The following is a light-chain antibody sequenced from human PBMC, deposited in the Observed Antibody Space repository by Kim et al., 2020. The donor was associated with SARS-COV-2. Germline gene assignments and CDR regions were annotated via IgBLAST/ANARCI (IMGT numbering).Light chain of an antibody. V-gene: IGLV1-47*01. CDR2: RNY. Sequence: QPVLTQPPSASGTPGQTVTISCSGSSSNIGSNFVYWYQQLPGAAPKLLIYRNYQRPSGVPDRFSGSKSGTSASLAISGLRSEDEADYYCAAWDDSLSGGVFGGGTQLTVL. J-gene: IGLJ3*02. CDR3: AAWDDSLSGGV. CDR1: SSNIGSNF.